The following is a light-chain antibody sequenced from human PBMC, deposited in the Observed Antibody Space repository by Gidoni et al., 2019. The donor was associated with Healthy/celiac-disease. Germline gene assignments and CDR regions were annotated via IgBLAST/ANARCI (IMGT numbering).Light chain of an antibody. CDR2: EVR. Sequence: QSALTQPASVSGSPGQSITISCTGTSSGVGSYNLVSWYQQYPGKAPKLIIYEVRKRPSGVSNRSSGSKSGNTASLTISGLQAEDEADYYCCSYAGSWTFALFGGGTELTVL. V-gene: IGLV2-23*02. CDR1: SSGVGSYNL. CDR3: CSYAGSWTFAL. J-gene: IGLJ2*01.